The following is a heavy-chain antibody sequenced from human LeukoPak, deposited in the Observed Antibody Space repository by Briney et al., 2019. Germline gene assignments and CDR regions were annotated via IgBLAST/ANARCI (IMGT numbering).Heavy chain of an antibody. CDR2: IWYDGSNN. V-gene: IGHV3-33*01. Sequence: GGSLRLSCAASGFTFSTYGMHWVRQAPGKGLEWVAVIWYDGSNNYYADSVKGRFTISRDNSKNTLYLQMNSLRAEDTAVYCCARCSGGTCFPRGYMDVWGKGTTVTVSS. D-gene: IGHD2-15*01. CDR1: GFTFSTYG. J-gene: IGHJ6*03. CDR3: ARCSGGTCFPRGYMDV.